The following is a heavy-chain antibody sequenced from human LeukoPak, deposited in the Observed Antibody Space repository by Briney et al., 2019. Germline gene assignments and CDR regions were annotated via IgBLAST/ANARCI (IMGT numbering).Heavy chain of an antibody. CDR1: GYTFTSYD. V-gene: IGHV1-8*02. CDR3: ARGWEMASKAPFDY. Sequence: ASVKVSCKASGYTFTSYDINWVQQATGQGLEWMGWMNPNSGNTGYAQKFQGRVTMTRDTSTSTVYMELSSLRSEDTAVYYCARGWEMASKAPFDYWGQGTLVTVSS. CDR2: MNPNSGNT. D-gene: IGHD5-24*01. J-gene: IGHJ4*02.